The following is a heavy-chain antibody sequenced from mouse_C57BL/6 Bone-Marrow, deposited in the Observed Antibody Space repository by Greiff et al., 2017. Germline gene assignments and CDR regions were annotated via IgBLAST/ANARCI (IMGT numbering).Heavy chain of an antibody. CDR2: IDPNSGGT. D-gene: IGHD3-2*02. Sequence: QVQLLQPGAELVKPGASVKLSCTASGYTFTSYWMHWVKQRPGRGLEWIGRIDPNSGGTKYYEKFKGKATLTVDKPASTAYMQLSSLTSEDSAVYNCARWGAQDTWAWLAYWGQGTLVTVSA. CDR3: ARWGAQDTWAWLAY. CDR1: GYTFTSYW. V-gene: IGHV1-72*01. J-gene: IGHJ3*01.